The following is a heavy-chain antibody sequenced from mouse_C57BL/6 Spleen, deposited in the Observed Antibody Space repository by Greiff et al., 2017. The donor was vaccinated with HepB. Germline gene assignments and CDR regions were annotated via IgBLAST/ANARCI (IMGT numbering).Heavy chain of an antibody. D-gene: IGHD2-1*01. J-gene: IGHJ3*01. CDR3: ARVGYGNYWFAY. Sequence: EVQLQQSGPELVKPGASVKIPCKASGYTFTDYNMDWVKQSHGKSLDWIGDINPNNGGTIYNQKFKGKATLTVDKSSSTAYRELRSLTSEDTAVYYCARVGYGNYWFAYWGQGTLVTVSA. CDR1: GYTFTDYN. CDR2: INPNNGGT. V-gene: IGHV1-18*01.